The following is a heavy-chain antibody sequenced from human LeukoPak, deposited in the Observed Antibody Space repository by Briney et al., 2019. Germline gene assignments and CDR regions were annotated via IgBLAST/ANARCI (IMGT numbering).Heavy chain of an antibody. J-gene: IGHJ4*02. CDR3: ARFSGVGARYFDY. CDR1: GGSISSSSYY. V-gene: IGHV4-39*07. D-gene: IGHD1-26*01. Sequence: SETLSLTCTVSGGSISSSSYYWGWIRQPPGKGLEWIGSIYYSGSTYYNPSLKSRVTISVDTSKNQFSLKLSSVTAADTAVYYCARFSGVGARYFDYWGQGTLVTVSS. CDR2: IYYSGST.